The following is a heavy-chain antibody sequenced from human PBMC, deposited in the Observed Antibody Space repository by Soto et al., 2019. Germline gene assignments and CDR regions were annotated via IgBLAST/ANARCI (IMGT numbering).Heavy chain of an antibody. Sequence: APVKVSCKASGYTFTNYAVHWVRHAPGQRLEWMGWINAGNGNTRYSQKFQGRVTITRDTSARTAYMELSSLRSEDTAVYYCARGHLAVVPVASWYYYMDVWGKGTTVTVSS. V-gene: IGHV1-3*01. CDR2: INAGNGNT. CDR3: ARGHLAVVPVASWYYYMDV. CDR1: GYTFTNYA. J-gene: IGHJ6*03. D-gene: IGHD2-2*01.